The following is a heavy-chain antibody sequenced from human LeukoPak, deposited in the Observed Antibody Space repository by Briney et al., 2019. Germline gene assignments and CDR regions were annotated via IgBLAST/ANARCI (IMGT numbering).Heavy chain of an antibody. J-gene: IGHJ4*02. Sequence: ASVKVSCKASGGTFSSYAISWVRQAPGQGLEWMGRIIPILGIANYAQKFQGRVTITADKSTSTAYMGLSSLRSEDTAVYYCARVSVRVGVYYFDYWGQGTLVTVSS. CDR1: GGTFSSYA. D-gene: IGHD2-15*01. CDR3: ARVSVRVGVYYFDY. V-gene: IGHV1-69*04. CDR2: IIPILGIA.